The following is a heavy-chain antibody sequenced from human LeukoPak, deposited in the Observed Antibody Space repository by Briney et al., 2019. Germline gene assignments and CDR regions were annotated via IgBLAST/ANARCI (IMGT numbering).Heavy chain of an antibody. V-gene: IGHV3-74*01. Sequence: GGSLRLSCAASGFTFGTYWMHWVRQAPGKGLEWVSRMNSDGSSISYADSVKGRFTISRDNAKNTLYLQMNSLRAEDTAVYYCARVGYYDSNGYYAYLQHWGQGTLVTVSS. CDR1: GFTFGTYW. D-gene: IGHD3-22*01. CDR2: MNSDGSSI. CDR3: ARVGYYDSNGYYAYLQH. J-gene: IGHJ1*01.